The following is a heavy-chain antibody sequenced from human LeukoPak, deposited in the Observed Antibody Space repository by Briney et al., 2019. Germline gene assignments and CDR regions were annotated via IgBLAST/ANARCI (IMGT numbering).Heavy chain of an antibody. V-gene: IGHV1-8*01. CDR2: MSPNSGNA. CDR1: GYPFTSYN. CDR3: ARDSPNYCSGGSCYLPRWFDP. Sequence: ASVKVSCKASGYPFTSYNINWVRQATGQGLEWVGWMSPNSGNAGYSQNFQGRVTMTRDTSISTAYMELSSLISEDTAVYYCARDSPNYCSGGSCYLPRWFDPWGQGTLVTVSS. D-gene: IGHD2-15*01. J-gene: IGHJ5*02.